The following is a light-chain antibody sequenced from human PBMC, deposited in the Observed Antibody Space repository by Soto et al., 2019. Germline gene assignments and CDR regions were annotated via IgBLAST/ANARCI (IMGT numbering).Light chain of an antibody. CDR2: SAS. CDR1: PNIYTW. CDR3: QQLSTYETFT. J-gene: IGKJ3*01. V-gene: IGKV1-5*03. Sequence: DIQMTQSPSTLSAYVGDSVTITCRASPNIYTWLAWCQQNPGKAPKLLHYSASTLENGVPSRFSVSRAGTEFTLTISCLQADEFATYYCQQLSTYETFTCGPGTKVDIK.